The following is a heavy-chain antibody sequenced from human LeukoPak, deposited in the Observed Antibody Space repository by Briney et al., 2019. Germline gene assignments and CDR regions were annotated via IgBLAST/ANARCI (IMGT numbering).Heavy chain of an antibody. V-gene: IGHV3-43*02. CDR3: AKGGGYFDWFVYYFDY. Sequence: GGSLRLSCAASGFTLDDYAMHWVRQAPGKGLEWVSLISGDGGSIYYADSVKGRFTISRDNSKNSLYLQMNSLRTEDTALYYCAKGGGYFDWFVYYFDYWGQGTLVTVSS. CDR2: ISGDGGSI. CDR1: GFTLDDYA. J-gene: IGHJ4*02. D-gene: IGHD3-9*01.